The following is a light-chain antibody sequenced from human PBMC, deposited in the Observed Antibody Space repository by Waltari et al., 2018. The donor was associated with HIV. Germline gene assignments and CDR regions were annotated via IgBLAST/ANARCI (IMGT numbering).Light chain of an antibody. Sequence: SSVLTQPPSVSVAPAKTARLTCGGNNIERKSVHWYQQKPGQAPALVIYYDSDRPSGIPERFSGSNSGDTATLTISRVGDGDEADYYCQVWDSSSDHVLFGGGTKLTVL. CDR1: NIERKS. CDR3: QVWDSSSDHVL. V-gene: IGLV3-21*04. CDR2: YDS. J-gene: IGLJ3*02.